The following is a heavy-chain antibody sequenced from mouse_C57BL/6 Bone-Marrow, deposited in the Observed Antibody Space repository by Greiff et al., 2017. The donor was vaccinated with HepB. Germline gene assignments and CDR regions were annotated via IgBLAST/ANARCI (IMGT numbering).Heavy chain of an antibody. CDR3: ARQNYSNSYFDY. CDR1: GFTFSDYY. D-gene: IGHD2-5*01. Sequence: VQLKESGGGLVQPGGSLKLSCAASGFTFSDYYMYWVRQTPEKRLEWVAYISNGGGSTYYPDTVKGRFTISRDNAKNTLYLQMSRLKSEDTAMYYCARQNYSNSYFDYWGQGTTLTVSS. CDR2: ISNGGGST. J-gene: IGHJ2*01. V-gene: IGHV5-12*01.